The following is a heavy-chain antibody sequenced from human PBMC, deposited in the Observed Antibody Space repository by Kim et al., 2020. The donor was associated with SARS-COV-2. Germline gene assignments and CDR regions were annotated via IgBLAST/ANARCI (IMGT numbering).Heavy chain of an antibody. Sequence: SETLSLTCTVSGGSISSYYWSWIRQPPGKGLEWIGYIYYSGSTNYNPSLKSRVTISVDTSKNQFSLKLSSVTAADTAVYYCARVSAWGLERGEDWFDPWGQGTLVTVSS. CDR1: GGSISSYY. V-gene: IGHV4-59*01. J-gene: IGHJ5*02. D-gene: IGHD3-16*01. CDR2: IYYSGST. CDR3: ARVSAWGLERGEDWFDP.